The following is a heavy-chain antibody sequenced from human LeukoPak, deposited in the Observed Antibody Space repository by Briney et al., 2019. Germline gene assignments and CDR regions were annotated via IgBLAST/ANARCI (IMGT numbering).Heavy chain of an antibody. J-gene: IGHJ6*02. Sequence: GGSLRLSCTASGFTFSSYNMNWVRQAPGKGLEWVAYISTAFCSTKYYADSVKGRFTISRDNAKNSLYLQVNSLRAEDTAVYFCARVGLIAGRPDYYYGMDVWGQGTTVTVSS. CDR2: ISTAFCSTK. CDR1: GFTFSSYN. D-gene: IGHD6-6*01. CDR3: ARVGLIAGRPDYYYGMDV. V-gene: IGHV3-48*01.